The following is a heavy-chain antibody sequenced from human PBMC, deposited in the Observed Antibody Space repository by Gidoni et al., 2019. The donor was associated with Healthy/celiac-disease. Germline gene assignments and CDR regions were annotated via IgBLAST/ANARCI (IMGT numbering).Heavy chain of an antibody. CDR3: ARALYRSGWHDPPDY. D-gene: IGHD6-19*01. Sequence: QVQLQLWRAGRWKPSVTLSRYCAVYGGSFSGYYWSWIRQPPGKGLEWIAEINHSGSTNYNPSLRSRVTISVDTSKNQFSLKLSSVTAADTAVYYCARALYRSGWHDPPDYWGQGTLVTVSS. CDR1: GGSFSGYY. V-gene: IGHV4-34*01. CDR2: INHSGST. J-gene: IGHJ4*02.